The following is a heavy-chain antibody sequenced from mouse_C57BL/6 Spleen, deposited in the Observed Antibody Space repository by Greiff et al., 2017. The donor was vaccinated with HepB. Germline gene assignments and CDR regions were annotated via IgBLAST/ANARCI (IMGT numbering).Heavy chain of an antibody. V-gene: IGHV5-16*01. CDR2: INYDGSST. D-gene: IGHD1-1*01. J-gene: IGHJ2*01. CDR3: ARALYYYGLYYFDY. Sequence: EVKLMESEGGLVQPGSSMKLSCTASGFTFSDYYMAWVRQVPEKGLEWVANINYDGSSTYYLDSLKSRFIISRDNAKNILYLQMSSLKSEDTATYYCARALYYYGLYYFDYWGQGTTLTVSS. CDR1: GFTFSDYY.